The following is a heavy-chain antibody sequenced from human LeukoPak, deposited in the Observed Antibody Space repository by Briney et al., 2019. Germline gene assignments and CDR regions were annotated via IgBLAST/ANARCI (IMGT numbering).Heavy chain of an antibody. Sequence: PSETLSLTCAVYGGSFSGYYWSWIRQPPGKGLEWIGEINHSGSTNYNPSLKSRVTISVDTSKNQFSLKLSSVTAADTAVYYCARHWTPRRFYYGSGSYYRNWFDPWGQGTLVTVSS. CDR1: GGSFSGYY. J-gene: IGHJ5*02. V-gene: IGHV4-34*01. CDR2: INHSGST. CDR3: ARHWTPRRFYYGSGSYYRNWFDP. D-gene: IGHD3-10*01.